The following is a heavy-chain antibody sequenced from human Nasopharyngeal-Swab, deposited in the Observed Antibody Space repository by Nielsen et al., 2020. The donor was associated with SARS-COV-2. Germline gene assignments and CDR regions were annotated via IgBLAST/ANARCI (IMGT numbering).Heavy chain of an antibody. D-gene: IGHD3-9*01. CDR2: INPNSGGT. CDR1: GYTFTGYY. J-gene: IGHJ5*02. V-gene: IGHV1-2*02. Sequence: ASVKVSCKASGYTFTGYYMHWVRQAPGQGLEWMGWINPNSGGTNYAQKFQGRVTMTRDTSTSTVYMELSSLRSEDTAVYYCARDRGYFDPLGWFDPWGQGTLVTVSS. CDR3: ARDRGYFDPLGWFDP.